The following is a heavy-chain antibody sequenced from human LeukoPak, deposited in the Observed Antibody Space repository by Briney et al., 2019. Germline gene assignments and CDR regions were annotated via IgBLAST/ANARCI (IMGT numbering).Heavy chain of an antibody. J-gene: IGHJ4*02. V-gene: IGHV1-69*05. CDR1: GGTFSSYA. CDR3: ARGLLLGGSYLDY. D-gene: IGHD1-26*01. CDR2: IIPIFGTA. Sequence: GASVKVSCKASGGTFSSYAISWVRQAPGQGLEWMGGIIPIFGTANYAQKFQGRVTITTDESTSTAYMELSSLRSEDTAVYYCARGLLLGGSYLDYWGQGTLVTVSS.